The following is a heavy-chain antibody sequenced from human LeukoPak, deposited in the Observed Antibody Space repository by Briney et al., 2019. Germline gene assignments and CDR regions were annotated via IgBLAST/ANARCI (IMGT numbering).Heavy chain of an antibody. J-gene: IGHJ3*02. D-gene: IGHD3-22*01. CDR3: ARGRYYYDSSGNDAFDI. CDR2: IYYSGST. Sequence: SETLSLTCTVSGGSISSGDYYWSWIRQPPGKGLEWIGYIYYSGSTYYNPSLKSRVTISVDTSKNQFSLKLSSVTAADTAVYYCARGRYYYDSSGNDAFDIWGQGTMVTVSS. V-gene: IGHV4-30-4*08. CDR1: GGSISSGDYY.